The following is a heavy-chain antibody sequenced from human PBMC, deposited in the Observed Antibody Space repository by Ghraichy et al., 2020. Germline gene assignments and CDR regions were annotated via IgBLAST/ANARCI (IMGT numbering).Heavy chain of an antibody. CDR2: IIPILGIA. CDR1: GGTFSSYA. D-gene: IGHD3-3*01. J-gene: IGHJ6*02. V-gene: IGHV1-69*04. Sequence: SVKVSCKASGGTFSSYAISWVRQAPGQGLEWMGRIIPILGIANYAQKFQGRVTITADKSTSTAYMELSSLRSEDTAVYYCARALRFLELDGYYYYGMDVWGQGTTVTVSS. CDR3: ARALRFLELDGYYYYGMDV.